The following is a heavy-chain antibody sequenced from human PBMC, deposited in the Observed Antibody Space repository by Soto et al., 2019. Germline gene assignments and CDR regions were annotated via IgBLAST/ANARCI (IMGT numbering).Heavy chain of an antibody. CDR3: ARSTPHRFGLFDY. CDR1: GFTVSSYA. CDR2: ISVTGGST. Sequence: GGSLRLSCAASGFTVSSYALSWVRQVPGQGLEWVSSISVTGGSTYYADSVRGRFTISREISKNTLYLQMNSLRAEDTAVYYCARSTPHRFGLFDYWGQGTLVTVSS. D-gene: IGHD2-2*01. V-gene: IGHV3-23*01. J-gene: IGHJ4*02.